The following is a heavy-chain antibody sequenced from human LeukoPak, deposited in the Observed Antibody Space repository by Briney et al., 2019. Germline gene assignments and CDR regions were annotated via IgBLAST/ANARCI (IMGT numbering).Heavy chain of an antibody. CDR1: GYSFTSYW. J-gene: IGHJ6*04. V-gene: IGHV5-10-1*01. CDR3: ARSLGKLLSSYYYGMDV. Sequence: GESLKISCKGSGYSFTSYWISWVRQMPGKGLEWMGRIDPSDSYTNYSPSFQGHVTISADKSISTAYLQWSSLKASDTAMYYCARSLGKLLSSYYYGMDVGGKGTTVTVSS. CDR2: IDPSDSYT. D-gene: IGHD3-10*01.